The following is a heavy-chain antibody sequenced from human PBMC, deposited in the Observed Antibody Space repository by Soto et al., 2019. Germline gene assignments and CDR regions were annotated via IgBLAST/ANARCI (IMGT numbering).Heavy chain of an antibody. CDR2: IIPIFGTA. Sequence: QVQLVQSGAEVKKPGSSVKVSCKASGGTFSTYAISWVRQAPGQGLEWMGGIIPIFGTANYAQKFQGRVTITADGSTGTAYMEVSSLRSEDTAVYYCARVLKNVSPYDSSGYYYYWGQGTLVTVSS. D-gene: IGHD3-22*01. CDR3: ARVLKNVSPYDSSGYYYY. CDR1: GGTFSTYA. V-gene: IGHV1-69*01. J-gene: IGHJ4*02.